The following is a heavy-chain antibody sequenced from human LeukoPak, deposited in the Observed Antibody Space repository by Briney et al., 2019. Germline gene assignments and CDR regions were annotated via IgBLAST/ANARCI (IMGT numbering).Heavy chain of an antibody. CDR2: ISGSGGST. Sequence: GSLRLSCAASGFTFSSYAMSWVRPAPGKGLEWVSAISGSGGSTYYADSVKGRFTISRDKSKNTLYLQMNSLRAEDTAAYYCARAVDFWSGYPQPNWFDPWGQGTLVTVSS. CDR1: GFTFSSYA. D-gene: IGHD3-3*01. CDR3: ARAVDFWSGYPQPNWFDP. V-gene: IGHV3-23*01. J-gene: IGHJ5*02.